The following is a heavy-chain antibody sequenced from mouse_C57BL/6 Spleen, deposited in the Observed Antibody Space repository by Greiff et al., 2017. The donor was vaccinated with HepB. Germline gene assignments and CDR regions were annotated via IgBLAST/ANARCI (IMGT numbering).Heavy chain of an antibody. J-gene: IGHJ4*01. CDR2: IWSDGST. V-gene: IGHV2-6-1*01. Sequence: VQLQESGPGLVAPSQSLSITCTVSGFSLTSYGVHWVRQPPGKGLEWLVVIWSDGSTTYNSALKSRLSISKDNSKSQVFLKMNSLQTDDTAMYYCARHSDSSGYEDYAMDYWGQGTSVTVSS. CDR3: ARHSDSSGYEDYAMDY. CDR1: GFSLTSYG. D-gene: IGHD3-2*02.